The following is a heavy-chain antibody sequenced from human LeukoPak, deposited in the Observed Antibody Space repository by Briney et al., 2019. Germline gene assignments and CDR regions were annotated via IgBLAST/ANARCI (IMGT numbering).Heavy chain of an antibody. V-gene: IGHV4-4*02. J-gene: IGHJ3*02. CDR1: GGSISSSNW. CDR3: ARPGPDRNDAFDI. Sequence: PSETLSLTCAVSGGSISSSNWWSWVRQPPGKGLEWIGEIYHSGSTNYNPSLKSRVTISVDTSKNQFSLKLSSVTAADTAVYYCARPGPDRNDAFDIWGQGTMVTVSS. CDR2: IYHSGST.